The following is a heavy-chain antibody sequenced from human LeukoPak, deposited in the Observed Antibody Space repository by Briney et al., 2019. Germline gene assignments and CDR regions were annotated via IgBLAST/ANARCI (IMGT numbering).Heavy chain of an antibody. V-gene: IGHV1-69*06. CDR3: ATGPLIVTRPGWFDP. J-gene: IGHJ5*02. CDR2: IIPIFGTA. CDR1: GGTFSSYA. Sequence: ASVKVSCKASGGTFSSYAISWVRQAPGQGLEWMGGIIPIFGTANYAQKFQGRVTITADKSTSTAYMELSSLRSEDTAVYYCATGPLIVTRPGWFDPWGQGTLVTVSS. D-gene: IGHD6-6*01.